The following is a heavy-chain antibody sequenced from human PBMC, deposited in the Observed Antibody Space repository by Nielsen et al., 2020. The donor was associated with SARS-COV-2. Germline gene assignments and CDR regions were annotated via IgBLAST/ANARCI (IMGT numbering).Heavy chain of an antibody. V-gene: IGHV3-73*01. CDR2: IRSKANSYAT. D-gene: IGHD3-9*01. Sequence: VRQMPGKGLEWVGRIRSKANSYATAYAASVKGRFTISRDDSKNTAYLQMNSLKTEDTAVYYCTRRATSTISGGYGMDVWGQGTTVTVSS. CDR3: TRRATSTISGGYGMDV. J-gene: IGHJ6*02.